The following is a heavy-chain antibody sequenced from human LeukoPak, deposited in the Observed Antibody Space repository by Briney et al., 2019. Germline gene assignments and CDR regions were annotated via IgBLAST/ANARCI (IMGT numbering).Heavy chain of an antibody. Sequence: GGSLRLSCAASGFTFSSYWMSWVRQAPGKGLEWVANIKQDGSEKHYVDSVKGRLTISRDNAKNLLYLQMNSLRAEDTAVYYCARSYGFLRYFDYWGQGTLVTVSS. J-gene: IGHJ4*02. CDR2: IKQDGSEK. D-gene: IGHD5-18*01. CDR1: GFTFSSYW. CDR3: ARSYGFLRYFDY. V-gene: IGHV3-7*01.